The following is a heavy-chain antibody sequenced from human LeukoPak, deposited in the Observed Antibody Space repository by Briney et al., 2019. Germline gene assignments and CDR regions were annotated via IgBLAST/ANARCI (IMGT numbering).Heavy chain of an antibody. CDR1: GFTFSDYW. CDR2: IKRDGSEK. J-gene: IGHJ4*02. CDR3: ARLSGSFLDY. Sequence: GGSLRLSCAASGFTFSDYWMTWVRQAPGKGLEWVANIKRDGSEKYYVDSVKGRLTISRDNAKNSLYLQMNSLRAEDTAVYYCARLSGSFLDYWGQGTLVTVSS. D-gene: IGHD1-26*01. V-gene: IGHV3-7*01.